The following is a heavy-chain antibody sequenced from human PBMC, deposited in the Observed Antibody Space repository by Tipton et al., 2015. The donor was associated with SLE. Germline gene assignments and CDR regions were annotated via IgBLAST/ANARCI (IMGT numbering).Heavy chain of an antibody. CDR3: ARVGHGFDSSGYNSRYYYYMDV. Sequence: LRLSCTVSGGSINAYYWTWIRRPPGKGLEYIGYVYPSGGSDYNPSLSGRVTISFDTSKNQFSLRLTSATAADTAVYYCARVGHGFDSSGYNSRYYYYMDVWGKGTTVTVSS. V-gene: IGHV4-59*01. CDR2: VYPSGGS. J-gene: IGHJ6*03. CDR1: GGSINAYY. D-gene: IGHD3-22*01.